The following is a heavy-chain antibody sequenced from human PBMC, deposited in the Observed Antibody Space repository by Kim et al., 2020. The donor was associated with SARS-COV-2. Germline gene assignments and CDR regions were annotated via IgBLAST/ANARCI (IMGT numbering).Heavy chain of an antibody. Sequence: SETLSLTCTVSGGSISSSSYYWGWIRQPPGKGLEWIGSIYYSGSTYYNPSLKSRVTISVDTSKNQFSLKLSSVTAADTAVYYCARDTYYYDSSGYRFDYWGQGTLVTVSS. D-gene: IGHD3-22*01. J-gene: IGHJ4*02. CDR2: IYYSGST. V-gene: IGHV4-39*07. CDR1: GGSISSSSYY. CDR3: ARDTYYYDSSGYRFDY.